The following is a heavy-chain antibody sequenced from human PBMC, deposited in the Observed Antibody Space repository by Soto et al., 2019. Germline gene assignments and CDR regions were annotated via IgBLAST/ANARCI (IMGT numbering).Heavy chain of an antibody. CDR1: GYTFTSYG. D-gene: IGHD3-22*01. CDR3: ARDLEHSSGSSRFDY. J-gene: IGHJ4*02. Sequence: ASVKVSCKASGYTFTSYGISWVRQAPGQGLEWMGWISDYNGNTNYAQKLQGRVTMTTDTSTSTAYMELRSLRSDGTAVYFCARDLEHSSGSSRFDYWGQGTLVTVSS. V-gene: IGHV1-18*01. CDR2: ISDYNGNT.